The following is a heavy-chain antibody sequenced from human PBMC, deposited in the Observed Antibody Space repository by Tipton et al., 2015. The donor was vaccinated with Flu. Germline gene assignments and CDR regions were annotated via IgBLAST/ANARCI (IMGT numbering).Heavy chain of an antibody. J-gene: IGHJ2*01. CDR3: ARVAPVGIFGVVPPYWYFDL. CDR1: GDSISSSSYY. Sequence: TLSLTCTVSGDSISSSSYYWGWIRQPPGKGLEWIGSIYYSGSTYYNPSLKSRVTISVDTSKNQFSLKLSSVTAADTAVYYCARVAPVGIFGVVPPYWYFDLWGRGTLVTVSS. CDR2: IYYSGST. D-gene: IGHD3-3*01. V-gene: IGHV4-39*07.